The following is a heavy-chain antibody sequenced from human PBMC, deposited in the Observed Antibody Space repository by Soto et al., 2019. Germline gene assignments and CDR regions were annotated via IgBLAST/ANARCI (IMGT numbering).Heavy chain of an antibody. CDR2: INPNSGGT. CDR3: ARDLSPTELGLRHYYGMDV. J-gene: IGHJ6*02. CDR1: GYTFTGYY. D-gene: IGHD7-27*01. Sequence: QVQLAQSGAEVKKPGASVKVSCKASGYTFTGYYMHWVRQAPGQGLEWMGWINPNSGGTNYAQKFQGWVTMTRDTSVSTAYRELSRLRSDDTAVYYCARDLSPTELGLRHYYGMDVWGQGTTVTVSS. V-gene: IGHV1-2*04.